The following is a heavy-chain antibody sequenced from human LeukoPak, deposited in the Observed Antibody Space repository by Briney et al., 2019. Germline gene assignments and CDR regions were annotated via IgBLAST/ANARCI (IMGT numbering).Heavy chain of an antibody. CDR3: AKDRSARWFGEEGFDP. Sequence: GASVKVSCKASGYTFTGYYMHWVRQAPGQGLEWMGWINPNSGGTNYAQKFQGRVTMTRDTSISTAYMELSRLRSDDTAVYYCAKDRSARWFGEEGFDPWGQGTLVTVSS. V-gene: IGHV1-2*02. D-gene: IGHD3-10*01. CDR1: GYTFTGYY. CDR2: INPNSGGT. J-gene: IGHJ5*02.